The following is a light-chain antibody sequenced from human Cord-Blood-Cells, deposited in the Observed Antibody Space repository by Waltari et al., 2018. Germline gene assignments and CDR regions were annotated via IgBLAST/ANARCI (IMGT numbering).Light chain of an antibody. CDR3: QQYDNLPYT. V-gene: IGKV1-33*01. Sequence: DIQMTQSPSSLSASVGDRVTITCQASQDISNYLNWYQQKPGKAPKLLIYDASNLETGVPSRFSGSGSGTDFTLTISSLQPEDIATYDCQQYDNLPYTFGQGTKLEIK. CDR1: QDISNY. CDR2: DAS. J-gene: IGKJ2*01.